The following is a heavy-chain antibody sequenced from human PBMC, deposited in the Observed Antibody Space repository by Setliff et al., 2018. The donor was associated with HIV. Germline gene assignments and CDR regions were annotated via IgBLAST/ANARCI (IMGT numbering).Heavy chain of an antibody. Sequence: PGGSLRLSCVAPGFTFSTYWMTWVRQAPEKGLEWVASIKEDGSEEYYVDSVKGRFTISRDNAKNSLYPQMNSLRAEDTAVYYCVTDRDRNLPQWGQGTLVTVSS. CDR2: IKEDGSEE. CDR3: VTDRDRNLPQ. CDR1: GFTFSTYW. V-gene: IGHV3-7*01. J-gene: IGHJ4*02.